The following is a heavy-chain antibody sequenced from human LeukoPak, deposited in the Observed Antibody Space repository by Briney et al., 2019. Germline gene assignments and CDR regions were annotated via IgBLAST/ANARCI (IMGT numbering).Heavy chain of an antibody. D-gene: IGHD6-19*01. V-gene: IGHV3-33*01. J-gene: IGHJ4*02. Sequence: GRSLRLSCAASGFTFSSYGMHWVRQAPGKGLEWVAVIWYDGSNKYYADSVKGRFTISRDNSKNTLYLQMNSLRAEDTAVYYCARVAGYSSGWLAFDYWGQGTLVTVSS. CDR3: ARVAGYSSGWLAFDY. CDR1: GFTFSSYG. CDR2: IWYDGSNK.